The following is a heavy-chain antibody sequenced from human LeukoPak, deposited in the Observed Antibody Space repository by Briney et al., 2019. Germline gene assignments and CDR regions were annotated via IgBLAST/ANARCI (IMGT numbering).Heavy chain of an antibody. CDR3: ARHEDSSGWQADY. CDR1: GYSFTSYW. Sequence: GESLKISCKGSGYSFTSYWIGWVRQMPGKGLEWMGIIYPGDSDTRYSPSFQGQVTISADKSISTAYLQWSSLKASDTAMYYYARHEDSSGWQADYWGQGTLVTVSS. V-gene: IGHV5-51*01. J-gene: IGHJ4*02. D-gene: IGHD6-19*01. CDR2: IYPGDSDT.